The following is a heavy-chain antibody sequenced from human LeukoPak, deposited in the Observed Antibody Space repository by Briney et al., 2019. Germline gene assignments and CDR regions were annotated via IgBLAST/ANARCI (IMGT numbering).Heavy chain of an antibody. J-gene: IGHJ4*02. CDR1: GGSISSSSYY. Sequence: SETLSLTCTVSGGSISSSSYYWGWIRQPPGKGLEWVGSIYYSGSTYYNPSLKSRVTISVDTSKNQFSLKLSSVTAADTAVYYCARAEHSVAAAAGWSQGTLVTVSS. CDR3: ARAEHSVAAAAG. D-gene: IGHD6-13*01. CDR2: IYYSGST. V-gene: IGHV4-39*07.